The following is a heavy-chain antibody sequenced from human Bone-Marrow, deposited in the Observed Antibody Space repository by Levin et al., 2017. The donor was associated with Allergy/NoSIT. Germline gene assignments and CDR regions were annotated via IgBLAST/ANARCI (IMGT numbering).Heavy chain of an antibody. CDR1: GYTLTGYY. CDR2: INPNGDST. Sequence: ASVKVSCKASGYTLTGYYIHWVRQAPGQGLEWMGWINPNGDSTNTAQKFQGRVTMTRDTSINTVYMELSRLTSDDTAIYYCARTNLGQPFDYWGQGTLVTVSS. V-gene: IGHV1-2*02. J-gene: IGHJ4*02. CDR3: ARTNLGQPFDY.